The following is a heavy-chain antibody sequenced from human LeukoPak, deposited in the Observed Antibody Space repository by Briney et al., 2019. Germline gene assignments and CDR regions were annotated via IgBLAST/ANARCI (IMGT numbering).Heavy chain of an antibody. J-gene: IGHJ4*02. Sequence: GGSLRLSCAASGFTFSSYAMSWVRQAPGKGLEWVSSISSTSTYIYYADSVKGRFTISRDNAKNSLFLQMNSLRAEDTAVYYCARVVRRDFDYWGQGTLVTVSS. CDR1: GFTFSSYA. V-gene: IGHV3-21*01. CDR3: ARVVRRDFDY. CDR2: ISSTSTYI.